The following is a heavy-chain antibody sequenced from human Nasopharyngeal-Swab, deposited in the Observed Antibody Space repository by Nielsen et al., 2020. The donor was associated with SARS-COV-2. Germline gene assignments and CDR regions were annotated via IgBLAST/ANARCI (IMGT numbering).Heavy chain of an antibody. J-gene: IGHJ6*02. CDR3: ARESYDILTGPSYYYGMDV. D-gene: IGHD3-9*01. V-gene: IGHV7-4-1*02. CDR1: GGTFSSYA. CDR2: INTNTGNP. Sequence: ASVKVSCKASGGTFSSYAISWVRQAPGHGLEWMGWINTNTGNPTYAQGFTGRFVFSLDTSVSTAYLQISSLKAEDTAVYYCARESYDILTGPSYYYGMDVWGQGTTVTVSS.